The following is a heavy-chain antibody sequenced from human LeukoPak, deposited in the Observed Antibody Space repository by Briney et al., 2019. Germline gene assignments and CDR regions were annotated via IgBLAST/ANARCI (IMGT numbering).Heavy chain of an antibody. CDR1: GFTLSSYA. CDR2: ISGSGGTT. Sequence: QTGGSRRLSGAAPGFTLSSYAMSWVRKTPGKGLDWVSGISGSGGTTYYADSVEGRFTISRDNSKNTLYLQMNSLRAEDTAVYYCAKHHGYGANSVIDYWGQGTLVTDSS. D-gene: IGHD4-23*01. J-gene: IGHJ4*02. V-gene: IGHV3-23*01. CDR3: AKHHGYGANSVIDY.